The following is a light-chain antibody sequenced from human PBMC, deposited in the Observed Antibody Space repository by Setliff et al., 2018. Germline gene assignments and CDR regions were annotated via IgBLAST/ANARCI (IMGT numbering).Light chain of an antibody. CDR1: SSDVGGYHY. Sequence: QSALTQPRSVSGSPGQSVTISCTGTSSDVGGYHYGGDYYVSWYQQYPGKAPKLIIYNANQRPSGVPDRFSGSRSGVTASLTISGLQAEDESDYYCCSYAGNSYVFGTGTKVTVL. CDR3: CSYAGNSYV. J-gene: IGLJ1*01. CDR2: NAN. V-gene: IGLV2-11*01.